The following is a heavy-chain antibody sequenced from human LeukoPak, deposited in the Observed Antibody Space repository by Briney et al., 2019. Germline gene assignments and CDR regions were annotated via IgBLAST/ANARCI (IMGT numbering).Heavy chain of an antibody. CDR2: ISSNGGST. D-gene: IGHD1-7*01. CDR1: GFTFSSYA. V-gene: IGHV3-64*01. Sequence: GGSLRLSCAASGFTFSSYAMHWVRQAPGKGLEYVSVISSNGGSTYYANSVKGRFTISRDNSKNTLYLQMGSLRAEDMAVYYCARGNYMALYDYWGQGTLVTVSS. J-gene: IGHJ4*02. CDR3: ARGNYMALYDY.